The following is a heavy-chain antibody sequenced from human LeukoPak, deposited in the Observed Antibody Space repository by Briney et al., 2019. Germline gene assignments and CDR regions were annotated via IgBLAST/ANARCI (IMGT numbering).Heavy chain of an antibody. J-gene: IGHJ4*02. CDR2: IYNSGST. CDR3: ARVIEYDFWSGARGYFDY. V-gene: IGHV4-59*01. CDR1: GGSISSYY. Sequence: PSETLSLTCTVSGGSISSYYWSWDRQPPGKGLEWVGYIYNSGSTNYNPSLKSRVTISVDTSKNQFSLKLSSVTAADTAVYYCARVIEYDFWSGARGYFDYWGQGTLVTVSS. D-gene: IGHD3-3*01.